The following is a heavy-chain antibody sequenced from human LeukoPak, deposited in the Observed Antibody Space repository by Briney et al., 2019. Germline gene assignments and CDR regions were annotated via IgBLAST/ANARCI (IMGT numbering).Heavy chain of an antibody. V-gene: IGHV5-51*01. CDR3: ARRAAGDAFDI. CDR2: IYPGDSET. J-gene: IGHJ3*02. CDR1: GYRFTNYW. D-gene: IGHD6-13*01. Sequence: GESLKISCKGSGYRFTNYWIGWVRQMPGKGLEWMGIIYPGDSETRYSPSFQGQVTISADKSISTAYLQWSSLKASDTAMYYCARRAAGDAFDIWGQGTMVTVSS.